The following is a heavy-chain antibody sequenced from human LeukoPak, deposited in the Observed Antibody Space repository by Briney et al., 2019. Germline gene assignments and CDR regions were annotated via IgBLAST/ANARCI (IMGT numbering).Heavy chain of an antibody. D-gene: IGHD6-19*01. V-gene: IGHV1-8*01. Sequence: GASVKVSCKASGYTFTSYDISWVRQATGQGLEWMGWMNPNSGNTGYAQKFQGRVTMTRNTSISTAYMELSSLRSEDTAVYYCARYGAWLAHYYYYGMDVWGQGTTVTVSS. J-gene: IGHJ6*02. CDR1: GYTFTSYD. CDR3: ARYGAWLAHYYYYGMDV. CDR2: MNPNSGNT.